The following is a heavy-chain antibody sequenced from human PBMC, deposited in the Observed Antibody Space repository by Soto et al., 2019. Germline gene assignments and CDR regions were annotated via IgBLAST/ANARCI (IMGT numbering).Heavy chain of an antibody. CDR3: ARARLLSRYSSGWEPFDY. CDR2: IIPIFGTA. Sequence: SVKVSCKASGCTFSSYAISWVRQAPGQGLEWMGGIIPIFGTANYAQKFQGRVTITADESTSTAYMELSSLRSEDTAVYYCARARLLSRYSSGWEPFDYWGQGTLVTVSS. D-gene: IGHD6-19*01. J-gene: IGHJ4*02. CDR1: GCTFSSYA. V-gene: IGHV1-69*13.